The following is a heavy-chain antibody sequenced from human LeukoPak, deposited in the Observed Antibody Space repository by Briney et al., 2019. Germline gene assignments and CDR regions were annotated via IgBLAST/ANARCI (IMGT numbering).Heavy chain of an antibody. CDR3: ARLALGYCSSSSCSQAPTYYYNYMDV. CDR2: IYYSGST. Sequence: SETLSLTCTVSSGSISSSSHYWGWIRQPPGKGLEWIGSIYYSGSTYYNPSLKSRVTISVDTSKNQFSLNLSSVTAADTAVYYCARLALGYCSSSSCSQAPTYYYNYMDVRGKGTTVTVSS. V-gene: IGHV4-39*01. J-gene: IGHJ6*03. D-gene: IGHD2-2*01. CDR1: SGSISSSSHY.